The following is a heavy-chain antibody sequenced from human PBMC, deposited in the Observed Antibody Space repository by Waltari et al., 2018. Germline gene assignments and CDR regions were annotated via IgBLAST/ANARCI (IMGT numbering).Heavy chain of an antibody. V-gene: IGHV1-69*12. CDR1: GGTFSSYA. CDR2: SIPIFGTA. Sequence: QVQLVQSGAEVKKPGSSVKVSCKASGGTFSSYAISWVRQAPGQGLEWRGGSIPIFGTANYEQKFQGRVTITADESTSTAYMELSSLRSEDTAVYYCARVREMATIEWFDPWGQGTLVTVSS. CDR3: ARVREMATIEWFDP. D-gene: IGHD5-12*01. J-gene: IGHJ5*02.